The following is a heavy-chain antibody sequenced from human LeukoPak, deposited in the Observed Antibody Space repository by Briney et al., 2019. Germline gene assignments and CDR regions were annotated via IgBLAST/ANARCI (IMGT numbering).Heavy chain of an antibody. V-gene: IGHV4-61*02. CDR2: IYTSGST. CDR1: GGSISSGSYY. Sequence: SETLSLTCTVSGGSISSGSYYWSWIRQPAGKGLEWIGRIYTSGSTNYNPSLKSRVTISVDTSKNQFSLKLSSVTAADTAVYYCASAGARWVTGRYAFDIWGQGTMVTVSS. D-gene: IGHD5-18*01. J-gene: IGHJ3*02. CDR3: ASAGARWVTGRYAFDI.